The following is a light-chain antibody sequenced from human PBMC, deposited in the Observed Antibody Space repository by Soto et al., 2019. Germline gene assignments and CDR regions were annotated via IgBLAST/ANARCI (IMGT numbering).Light chain of an antibody. CDR3: QQYNSYSPRLT. J-gene: IGKJ4*01. Sequence: DMQMTQSPSTLSASVGDRVTITCRASQSISNWLAWYQQKPGKAPKLLIYRASSLESGVPSRFSGSGSGTEVTLTISSLQPDEFATYYCQQYNSYSPRLTFGGGTKVETK. V-gene: IGKV1-5*03. CDR1: QSISNW. CDR2: RAS.